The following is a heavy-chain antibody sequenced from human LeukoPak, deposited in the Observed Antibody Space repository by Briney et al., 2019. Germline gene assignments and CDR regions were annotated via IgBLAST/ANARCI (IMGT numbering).Heavy chain of an antibody. Sequence: GASLKVSCKASGYTFTSYYMHWVRQAPGQGLEWMGIINPSGGSTSYAQTFQGRVTMTRDMSTSTVYMELSSLRSEDTAVYYCARVGYSGYVNFDYWGEGTLVTVSS. CDR3: ARVGYSGYVNFDY. CDR2: INPSGGST. J-gene: IGHJ4*02. V-gene: IGHV1-46*01. CDR1: GYTFTSYY. D-gene: IGHD5-12*01.